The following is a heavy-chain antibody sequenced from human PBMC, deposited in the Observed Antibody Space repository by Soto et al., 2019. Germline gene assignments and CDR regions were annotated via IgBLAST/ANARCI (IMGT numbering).Heavy chain of an antibody. V-gene: IGHV3-23*01. CDR3: AKATATGGGAFDI. Sequence: GGSLRLSCAASGFTCSSYDMSWVRQAPGKGLEWVSTILVGGSTHYPDSVKGRFTISRDNSKNTVFLQVNSLTAGDTAVYYCAKATATGGGAFDICGQGTVVTVSS. CDR2: ILVGGST. CDR1: GFTCSSYD. D-gene: IGHD2-8*02. J-gene: IGHJ3*02.